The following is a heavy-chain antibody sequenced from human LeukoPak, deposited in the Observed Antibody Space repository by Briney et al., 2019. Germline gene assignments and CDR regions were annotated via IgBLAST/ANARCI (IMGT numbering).Heavy chain of an antibody. V-gene: IGHV4-39*01. CDR1: GGSIISSNYY. D-gene: IGHD6-6*01. J-gene: IGHJ4*02. CDR3: ARHEDKSIAARPPDY. CDR2: IYYSGST. Sequence: SETLSLTCSVSGGSIISSNYYWGWIRQPPGKGLEWIGSIYYSGSTYYNPSLKSRVTISVDTSKNQFSLKLSSVTAADTAVYYCARHEDKSIAARPPDYWGQGTLVTVSS.